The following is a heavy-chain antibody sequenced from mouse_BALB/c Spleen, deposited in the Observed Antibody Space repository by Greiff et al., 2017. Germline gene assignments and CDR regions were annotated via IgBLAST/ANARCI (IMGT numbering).Heavy chain of an antibody. J-gene: IGHJ2*01. Sequence: VQLQQSGAELVRSGASVKLSCTASGFNIKDYYMHWVNQRPEQGLEWIGWIDPENGDTEYAPKFQGKATMTADTSSNTAYLQLSSLTSEDTAVYYCNACGTSYFDYWGQGTTLTVSS. CDR2: IDPENGDT. V-gene: IGHV14-4*02. D-gene: IGHD4-1*01. CDR3: NACGTSYFDY. CDR1: GFNIKDYY.